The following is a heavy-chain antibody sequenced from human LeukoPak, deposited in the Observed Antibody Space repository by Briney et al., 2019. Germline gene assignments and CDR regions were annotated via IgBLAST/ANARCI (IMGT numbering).Heavy chain of an antibody. J-gene: IGHJ6*02. D-gene: IGHD3-10*01. CDR1: GFTFSSYA. V-gene: IGHV3-23*01. CDR2: ISGSGGST. Sequence: TGGSLRLSCAASGFTFSSYAMSWVRQAPGKGLEWVSAISGSGGSTYYADSVKGRFTISRDNAKNSLYLQMNSLRAEDTAVYYCAREVLLWFGERLATAWGLYGMDVWGQGTTVTVSS. CDR3: AREVLLWFGERLATAWGLYGMDV.